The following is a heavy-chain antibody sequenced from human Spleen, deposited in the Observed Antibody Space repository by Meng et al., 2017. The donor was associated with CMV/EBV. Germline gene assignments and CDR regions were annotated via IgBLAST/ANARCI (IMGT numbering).Heavy chain of an antibody. CDR3: ARATTVYSWFDP. Sequence: CAVYGGSFSGYYWSWIRQPPGKGLEWIGEINHSGSTNYNPSLKSRVTISVDTSKNQFSLKLSSVTAADTAVYYCARATTVYSWFDPWGQGTLVTVSS. D-gene: IGHD4-17*01. CDR1: GGSFSGYY. V-gene: IGHV4-34*01. J-gene: IGHJ5*02. CDR2: INHSGST.